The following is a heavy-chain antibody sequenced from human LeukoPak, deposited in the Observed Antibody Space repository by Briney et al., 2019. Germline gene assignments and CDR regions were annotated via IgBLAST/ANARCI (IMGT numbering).Heavy chain of an antibody. V-gene: IGHV3-21*01. CDR2: ISSGSSFI. J-gene: IGHJ4*02. CDR3: ASSSSYDY. D-gene: IGHD6-6*01. CDR1: GFTFISYS. Sequence: GGSLRLSCAASGFTFISYSMNWVRQAPGKGLEWVSSISSGSSFIYYADSAKGRFTISRDNAKNSLYLQMNSLRAEDTAVYYCASSSSYDYWGRETLVTVSS.